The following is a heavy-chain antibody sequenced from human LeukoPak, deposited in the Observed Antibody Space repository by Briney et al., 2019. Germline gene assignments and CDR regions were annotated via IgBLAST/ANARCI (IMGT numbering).Heavy chain of an antibody. D-gene: IGHD5-12*01. Sequence: GGSLRLSCAASGFTFSSYSMNWVRQAPGKGLEGVSYIISSGGTKYYADSVKGRFTISRDNAKNSLYLQMNSLRAEDTAVYYCARARGDRPYYYMDVWGKGTTVTVSS. CDR2: IISSGGTK. V-gene: IGHV3-48*01. CDR3: ARARGDRPYYYMDV. CDR1: GFTFSSYS. J-gene: IGHJ6*03.